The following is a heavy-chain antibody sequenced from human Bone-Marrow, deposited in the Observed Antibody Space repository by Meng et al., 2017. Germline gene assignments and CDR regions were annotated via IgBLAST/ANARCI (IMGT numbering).Heavy chain of an antibody. D-gene: IGHD5-18*01. CDR3: ARDHLLYDGSYRPTNWYFDL. V-gene: IGHV3-21*01. CDR2: ISSSSSYI. Sequence: GESLKISCAASGFTFSSYSMNWVRQAPGKGLEWVSSISSSSSYIYYADSVKGRFTISRDNAKNSLYLQMNSLRAEDTAVYYCARDHLLYDGSYRPTNWYFDLWGPGTLVPVSS. CDR1: GFTFSSYS. J-gene: IGHJ2*01.